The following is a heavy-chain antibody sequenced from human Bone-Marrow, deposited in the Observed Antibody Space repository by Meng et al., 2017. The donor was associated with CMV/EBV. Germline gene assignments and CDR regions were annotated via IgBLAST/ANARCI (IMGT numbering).Heavy chain of an antibody. V-gene: IGHV1-69*13. CDR3: AQMLYDFWSGYQTLDYYYYGMDV. Sequence: SVKVSCKASGGVFSRYGLSWVRQVPGQGLEWMGGIIPIFGATNYPQKFQGRVAITADESTNTAYMDLTSLRSKDTAVYYCAQMLYDFWSGYQTLDYYYYGMDVWGQGTTVTVSS. D-gene: IGHD3-3*01. CDR1: GGVFSRYG. CDR2: IIPIFGAT. J-gene: IGHJ6*02.